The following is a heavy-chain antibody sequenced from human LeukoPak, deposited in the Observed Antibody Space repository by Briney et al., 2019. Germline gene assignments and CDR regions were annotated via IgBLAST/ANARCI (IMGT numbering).Heavy chain of an antibody. CDR3: ARDNGADYDFWSGYDAFDI. V-gene: IGHV3-21*01. CDR1: GFTFSSYS. J-gene: IGHJ3*02. Sequence: PGGSLRLSCAASGFTFSSYSMNWVRQAPGKGLEWVSSISSSSSYIYYADSVKGRFTISRDNAKNSLYLQMDSLRAEDTAVYYCARDNGADYDFWSGYDAFDIWGQGTMVTVSS. CDR2: ISSSSSYI. D-gene: IGHD3-3*01.